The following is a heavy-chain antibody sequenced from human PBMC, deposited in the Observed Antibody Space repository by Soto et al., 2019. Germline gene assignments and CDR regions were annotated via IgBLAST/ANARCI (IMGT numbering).Heavy chain of an antibody. CDR1: GYTFTSYA. J-gene: IGHJ6*02. D-gene: IGHD3-16*01. CDR3: ARVRWGDRGYYYGMDV. Sequence: ASVKVSCKASGYTFTSYAMHWVRQAPGQRLEWMGWINAGNGNTKYSQKFQGRVTITRDTSASTAYMELSSLRSEDTAVYYCARVRWGDRGYYYGMDVWGQGTTVTVS. V-gene: IGHV1-3*01. CDR2: INAGNGNT.